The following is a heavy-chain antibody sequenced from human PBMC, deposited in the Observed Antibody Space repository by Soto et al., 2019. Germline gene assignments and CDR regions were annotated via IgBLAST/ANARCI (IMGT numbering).Heavy chain of an antibody. J-gene: IGHJ4*02. CDR2: ISYDGSNK. V-gene: IGHV3-30*18. CDR3: AKDLKAAAGS. D-gene: IGHD6-13*01. Sequence: GGSLRLSCAASGFTFSSYGMHWVRQAPGKGLEWVAVISYDGSNKYYADSVKGRFTISRDNSKNTLYLQMNSLRAEDTAVYYCAKDLKAAAGSWGQGTLVTVSS. CDR1: GFTFSSYG.